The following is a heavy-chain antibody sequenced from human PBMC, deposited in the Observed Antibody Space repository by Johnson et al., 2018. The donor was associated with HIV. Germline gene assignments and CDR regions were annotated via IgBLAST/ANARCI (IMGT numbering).Heavy chain of an antibody. CDR3: ARLTWDQNRGWDAFDI. Sequence: QVLLVESGGGVVQPGRSLRLSCAASGFTFSSYAMHWVRQAPGKGLEWVAVISYDGSNKYYADSVKGRFTISRDNSKNTLYLQMNSLRAEDTAVYYCARLTWDQNRGWDAFDIWGQGTMVTVSS. J-gene: IGHJ3*02. V-gene: IGHV3-30-3*01. CDR1: GFTFSSYA. D-gene: IGHD1-26*01. CDR2: ISYDGSNK.